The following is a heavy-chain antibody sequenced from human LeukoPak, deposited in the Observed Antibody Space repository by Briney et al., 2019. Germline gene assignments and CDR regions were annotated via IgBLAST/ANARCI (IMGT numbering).Heavy chain of an antibody. D-gene: IGHD4-17*01. CDR1: GFTFDDYA. J-gene: IGHJ4*02. CDR3: ARGGSYMTTVTYYLDY. V-gene: IGHV3-9*01. CDR2: FSWIGDKI. Sequence: GGSLRLSCVASGFTFDDYAMHWVRQVPGKGLEWVSGFSWIGDKIDYADSVKGRFTISRDKAKNSLYLQMNSLRAEDTALYYCARGGSYMTTVTYYLDYWGQGTLVTVSS.